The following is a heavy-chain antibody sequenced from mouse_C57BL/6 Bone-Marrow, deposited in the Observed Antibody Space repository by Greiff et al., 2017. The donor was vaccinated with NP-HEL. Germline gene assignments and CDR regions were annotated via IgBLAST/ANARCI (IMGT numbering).Heavy chain of an antibody. Sequence: VQLKESGGDLVKPGGSLKLSCAASGFTFSSYGMSWVRQTPDKRLEWVATISSGGSYTYYPDSVKGRFTISRDNAKNTLYLQMSSLKSEDTAMYYCARQTPLGWFAYWGQGTLVTVSA. J-gene: IGHJ3*01. V-gene: IGHV5-6*01. CDR1: GFTFSSYG. CDR3: ARQTPLGWFAY. D-gene: IGHD3-1*01. CDR2: ISSGGSYT.